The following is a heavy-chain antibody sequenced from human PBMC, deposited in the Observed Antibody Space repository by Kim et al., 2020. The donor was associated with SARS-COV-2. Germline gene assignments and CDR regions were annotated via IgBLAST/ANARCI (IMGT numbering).Heavy chain of an antibody. J-gene: IGHJ6*02. CDR3: AQGSIAAVSYYYYGMHV. Sequence: GGSLRLSCAVSGFTFNNYAMNWVRQAPGKGLEWVSAITGIGVGTYYADSVKGRFTISRDNSKNTLYLQMNSLRAADTAIYYCAQGSIAAVSYYYYGMHVWGQGTTITVSS. CDR1: GFTFNNYA. D-gene: IGHD6-13*01. CDR2: ITGIGVGT. V-gene: IGHV3-23*01.